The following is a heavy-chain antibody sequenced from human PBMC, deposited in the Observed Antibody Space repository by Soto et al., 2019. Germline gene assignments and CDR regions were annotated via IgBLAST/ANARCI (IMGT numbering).Heavy chain of an antibody. CDR3: ASSYGSGYRAFDY. D-gene: IGHD3-10*01. CDR1: GDTFTFYS. CDR2: INPILSMS. Sequence: QVQLVQSGAEVKKPGSSVRVSCKASGDTFTFYSINWVRQAPGLGLEWMGRINPILSMSNYAQRFQGRGTMTGDKSTSTACMELSSLRSEDTAMYYCASSYGSGYRAFDYWGQGALVTVSS. J-gene: IGHJ4*02. V-gene: IGHV1-69*02.